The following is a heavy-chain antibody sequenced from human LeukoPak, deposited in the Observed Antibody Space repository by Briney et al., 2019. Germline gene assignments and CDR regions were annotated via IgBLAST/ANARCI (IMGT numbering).Heavy chain of an antibody. D-gene: IGHD5-18*01. Sequence: PSETLSLTCAVYGGSFSGYYWSWIRQPPGKGLEWIGEINHSGSTNYNPSLKSRVTISVDTSKNQFSLKLSSVTAADTAVYYCARHRRGYSYGSLDYWGQGTLVTVSS. J-gene: IGHJ4*02. V-gene: IGHV4-34*01. CDR3: ARHRRGYSYGSLDY. CDR2: INHSGST. CDR1: GGSFSGYY.